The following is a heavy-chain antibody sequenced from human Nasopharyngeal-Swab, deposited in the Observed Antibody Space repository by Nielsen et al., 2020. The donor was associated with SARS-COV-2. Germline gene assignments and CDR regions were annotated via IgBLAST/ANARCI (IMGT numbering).Heavy chain of an antibody. CDR1: GFTFSSYA. Sequence: ETLSLTCAASGFTFSSYAMSWVRQAPGKGLEWVSTISGSGGSTYYADSVKGRFTISRDNSKNSLYLQMNSLRAEDTAVYYCARSGELRFLEWLNTRPDYWGQGTLVTVSS. J-gene: IGHJ4*02. D-gene: IGHD3-3*01. CDR3: ARSGELRFLEWLNTRPDY. V-gene: IGHV3-23*01. CDR2: ISGSGGST.